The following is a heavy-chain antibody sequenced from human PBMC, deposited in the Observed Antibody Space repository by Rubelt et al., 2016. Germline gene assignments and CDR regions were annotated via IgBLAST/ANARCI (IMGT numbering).Heavy chain of an antibody. CDR1: GFTFSSYI. CDR3: ARMGPLGPSYYYYGMDV. CDR2: ISSSSNTL. V-gene: IGHV3-48*02. Sequence: EVQLVESGGGLVQPGGSLRLSCAASGFTFSSYIMNWVRQAPGKGLEWVSYISSSSNTLYYADSVKGRFTISRDHAKKSLYLQMNSLRDEDTAVYYCARMGPLGPSYYYYGMDVWGQGTTVTVSS. D-gene: IGHD3-16*01. J-gene: IGHJ6*02.